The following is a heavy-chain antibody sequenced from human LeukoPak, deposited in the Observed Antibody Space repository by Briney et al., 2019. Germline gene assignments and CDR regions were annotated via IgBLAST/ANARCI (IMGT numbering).Heavy chain of an antibody. D-gene: IGHD6-19*01. Sequence: GASVTVSCKASGYTFTSYGISWVRQAPGQGLEWMGWISAYNGNTNYAQKLQGRVTMTTDTSTSTAYMELRSLRSDDTAVYYCASHSSGWSYYYGMDVWGQGTTVTVSS. J-gene: IGHJ6*02. CDR3: ASHSSGWSYYYGMDV. CDR1: GYTFTSYG. CDR2: ISAYNGNT. V-gene: IGHV1-18*01.